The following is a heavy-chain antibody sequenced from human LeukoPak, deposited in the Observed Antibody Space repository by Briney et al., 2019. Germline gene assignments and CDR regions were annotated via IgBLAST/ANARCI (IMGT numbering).Heavy chain of an antibody. D-gene: IGHD3-22*01. Sequence: GGSLRLSCAASGFTFSSYAMSWVRQAPGKGLEWVSAISGSGGSTYYADSVKGRFTLSRDNSKNTLYLRMNSLRAEDTAVYYCAKSAYYDASGYYREYYFDYWGQGTLVTVSS. CDR2: ISGSGGST. V-gene: IGHV3-23*01. CDR3: AKSAYYDASGYYREYYFDY. J-gene: IGHJ4*02. CDR1: GFTFSSYA.